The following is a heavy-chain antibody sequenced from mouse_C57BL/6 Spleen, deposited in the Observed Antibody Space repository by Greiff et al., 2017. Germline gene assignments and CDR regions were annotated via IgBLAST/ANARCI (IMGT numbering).Heavy chain of an antibody. Sequence: VQLKQSGPELVKPGASVKMSCKASGYTFTDYNMHWVKQSHGKSLEWIGYINPNNGGTSYNQKFKGKATLTVNKSSSTAYMGLRSLTSEDSAVYYCARRGTYWDEYFDVWGTGTTVTVSS. J-gene: IGHJ1*03. CDR1: GYTFTDYN. D-gene: IGHD4-1*01. CDR3: ARRGTYWDEYFDV. CDR2: INPNNGGT. V-gene: IGHV1-22*01.